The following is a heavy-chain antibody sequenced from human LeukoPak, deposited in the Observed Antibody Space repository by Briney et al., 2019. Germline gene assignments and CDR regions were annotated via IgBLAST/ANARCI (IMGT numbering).Heavy chain of an antibody. D-gene: IGHD3-10*01. CDR1: GYSFTSHW. CDR3: ARGLLWFGESPYGMDV. Sequence: GESLKISCKGSGYSFTSHWITWVRQMPGKGLEWMGRIDPSDSYTNYSPSFQGHVTISADKSISTAYLQWSSLKASDTAMYYCARGLLWFGESPYGMDVWGQGTTVTVSS. V-gene: IGHV5-10-1*01. J-gene: IGHJ6*02. CDR2: IDPSDSYT.